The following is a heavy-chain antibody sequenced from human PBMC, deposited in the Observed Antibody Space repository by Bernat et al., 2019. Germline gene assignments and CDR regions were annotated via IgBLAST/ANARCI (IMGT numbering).Heavy chain of an antibody. Sequence: QVQLVESGGGVVQPGRSLRLSCAASGFTFSSYGMHWVRQAPGKGLEWVAVIWYDGSNKYYADSVKGRFTISRDNSKNTLYLQMNSLRAEDTAVYYCARDPGGVATKVSYYFDYWGQGTLVTVSS. CDR1: GFTFSSYG. D-gene: IGHD5-12*01. J-gene: IGHJ4*02. V-gene: IGHV3-33*01. CDR3: ARDPGGVATKVSYYFDY. CDR2: IWYDGSNK.